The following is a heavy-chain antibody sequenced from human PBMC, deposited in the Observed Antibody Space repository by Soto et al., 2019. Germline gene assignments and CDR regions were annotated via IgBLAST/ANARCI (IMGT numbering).Heavy chain of an antibody. Sequence: QVQLVQSGAEVKKPGASVKVSCKASGYTFTSYAMHWVRQAPGQRLEWMGWINAGNGNTKYSQKFQGRVTITRDTSASTAYMELSSLRSEDTAVYYCARVPVRYCSGGSCYSPYGSYAFDIWGQGTMVTVSS. CDR1: GYTFTSYA. J-gene: IGHJ3*02. CDR3: ARVPVRYCSGGSCYSPYGSYAFDI. CDR2: INAGNGNT. D-gene: IGHD2-15*01. V-gene: IGHV1-3*01.